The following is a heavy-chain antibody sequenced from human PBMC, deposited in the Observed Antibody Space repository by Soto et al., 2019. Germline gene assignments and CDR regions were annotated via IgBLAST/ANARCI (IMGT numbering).Heavy chain of an antibody. J-gene: IGHJ6*02. CDR2: INWDSGNI. V-gene: IGHV3-9*01. Sequence: DVPLVESGGGLVQPGRSLRLSCAASGFTFDDYAIHWVRQAPGKGLEWVSGINWDSGNIGYADSVRGRFTISRDNAKNSLYLQMSSLRAEDTALYYCAKDGSSSWYTGKGMDVWGQGTTVTVSS. CDR1: GFTFDDYA. D-gene: IGHD6-13*01. CDR3: AKDGSSSWYTGKGMDV.